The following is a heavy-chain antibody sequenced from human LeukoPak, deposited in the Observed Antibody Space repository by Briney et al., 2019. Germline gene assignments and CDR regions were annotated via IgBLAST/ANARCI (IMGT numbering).Heavy chain of an antibody. CDR2: IDDGGTT. V-gene: IGHV4-34*01. Sequence: PSETLSLTCALYGGTFSDHSWSWIRQPPGKGLEWIGEIDDGGTTNQNPPLKSRVTILLDTSKNQFSLKVRSVTAADTAVYFCARRLGTKNYYKDYMDVWGKGTTVTVSS. CDR3: ARRLGTKNYYKDYMDV. CDR1: GGTFSDHS. D-gene: IGHD7-27*01. J-gene: IGHJ6*03.